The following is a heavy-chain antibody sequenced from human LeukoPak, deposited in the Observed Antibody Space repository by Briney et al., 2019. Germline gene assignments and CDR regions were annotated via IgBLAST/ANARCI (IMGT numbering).Heavy chain of an antibody. Sequence: PSETLSLTCAVYGGSFSGYYWSWIRQPPGKGLEWIGEINHSGSTNYNPSLKSRVTISVDTSKNQFSLKLSSVTAADTAVYYCARGPGVSGYYSFHSSADAFDIRGQGTMVTVSS. D-gene: IGHD3-22*01. CDR3: ARGPGVSGYYSFHSSADAFDI. CDR1: GGSFSGYY. CDR2: INHSGST. J-gene: IGHJ3*02. V-gene: IGHV4-34*01.